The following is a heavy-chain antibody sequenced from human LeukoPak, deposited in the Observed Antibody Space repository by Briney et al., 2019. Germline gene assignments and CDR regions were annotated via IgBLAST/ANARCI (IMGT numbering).Heavy chain of an antibody. CDR1: GFTFSSYS. J-gene: IGHJ4*02. V-gene: IGHV3-21*04. Sequence: GGSLRLSCAASGFTFSSYSMNWVRQAPGKGLEWVSSISSSSSYIYYADSVKGRFTISRDNSKNTLYLQMNSLRAEDTAVYYCAKDIVVVPAANWGFDYWGQGTLVTVSS. D-gene: IGHD2-2*01. CDR3: AKDIVVVPAANWGFDY. CDR2: ISSSSSYI.